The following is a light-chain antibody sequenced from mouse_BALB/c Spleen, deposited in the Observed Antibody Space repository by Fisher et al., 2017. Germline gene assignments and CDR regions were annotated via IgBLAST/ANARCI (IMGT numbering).Light chain of an antibody. V-gene: IGKV4-58*01. CDR1: SSVSY. Sequence: DIVLTQSTAIMSASPGEKVTMTCSASSSVSYMHWYQQKSGASPKPLIHRTSNLASGVPARFSGSGSGTSYSLTISSVEAEDDATYYCQQWSGYPFTFGAGTKLELK. CDR2: RTS. J-gene: IGKJ5*01. CDR3: QQWSGYPFT.